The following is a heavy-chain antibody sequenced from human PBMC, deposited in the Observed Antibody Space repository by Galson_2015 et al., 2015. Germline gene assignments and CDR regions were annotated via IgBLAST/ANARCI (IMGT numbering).Heavy chain of an antibody. CDR1: GSTFSSYA. CDR2: ISGGGDST. D-gene: IGHD3-10*01. J-gene: IGHJ3*02. CDR3: AKDYYGSGSPPGVDI. Sequence: SLRLSCAASGSTFSSYAMSWVRQAPGKGLEWVSAISGGGDSTYYADSVKGRFTISRDNSKNTLYLQMNSLRAEDTAVYYCAKDYYGSGSPPGVDIWGQGTMVTVSS. V-gene: IGHV3-23*01.